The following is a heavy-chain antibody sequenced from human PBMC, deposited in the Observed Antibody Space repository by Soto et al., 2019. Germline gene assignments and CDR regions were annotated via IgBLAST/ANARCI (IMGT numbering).Heavy chain of an antibody. Sequence: PSETLSLTCTVSGGSISSGGYYWSWIRQHPGKGPEWIGYIYYSGSTYYNPSLKSRVTISVDTSKNQFSLKLSSVTAADTAVYYCAAELKSHHIYYYYGMDVWGQGTTVTVSS. CDR3: AAELKSHHIYYYYGMDV. V-gene: IGHV4-31*03. CDR2: IYYSGST. D-gene: IGHD3-10*01. J-gene: IGHJ6*02. CDR1: GGSISSGGYY.